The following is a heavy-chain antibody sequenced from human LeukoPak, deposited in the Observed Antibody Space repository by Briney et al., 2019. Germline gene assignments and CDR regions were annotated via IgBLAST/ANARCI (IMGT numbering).Heavy chain of an antibody. D-gene: IGHD3-16*01. V-gene: IGHV5-51*01. CDR3: GRSKGFSYANYFDY. CDR1: GYTFTSYG. J-gene: IGHJ4*02. CDR2: IYAGDSDT. Sequence: GASVKVSCKASGYTFTSYGISWVRQMPGKGLEWMGVIYAGDSDTRYSPSFRGQVTISADKSISTAYLQWSSLKASETAMYYCGRSKGFSYANYFDYWGQGTLVTVSS.